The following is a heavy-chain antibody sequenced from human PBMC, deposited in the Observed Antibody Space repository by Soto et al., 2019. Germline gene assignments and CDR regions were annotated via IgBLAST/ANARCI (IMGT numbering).Heavy chain of an antibody. CDR2: INHSGST. CDR1: GGSFSGYY. V-gene: IGHV4-34*01. D-gene: IGHD3-22*01. J-gene: IGHJ4*02. Sequence: QVQLQQWGAGLLKPSETLSLTCAVYGGSFSGYYWSWIRQPPGKGLEWIGEINHSGSTNYNPSLKSRVTISVDTSKNHFSLKLSSVTAADTAVYYCAMGGYDTPNDYWGQGTLVTVSS. CDR3: AMGGYDTPNDY.